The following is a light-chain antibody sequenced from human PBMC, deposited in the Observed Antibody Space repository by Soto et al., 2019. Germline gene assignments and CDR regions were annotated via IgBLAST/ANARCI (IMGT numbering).Light chain of an antibody. CDR2: AAS. J-gene: IGKJ1*01. Sequence: DIQMTQSPSSLSASVGDRVTITCRASQGISTYLNWYQQKPGKAPKVLICAASSLQSGVPSRFSGSGSETDFTLTISSLQPEDFATYSCQQSNSITWTFGQGTKLQIK. CDR3: QQSNSITWT. V-gene: IGKV1-39*01. CDR1: QGISTY.